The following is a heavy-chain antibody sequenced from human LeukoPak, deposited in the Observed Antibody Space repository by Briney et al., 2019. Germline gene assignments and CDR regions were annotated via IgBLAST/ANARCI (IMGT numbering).Heavy chain of an antibody. D-gene: IGHD3-9*01. V-gene: IGHV1-2*02. CDR2: INPNSGGT. CDR3: AREDYDILTGPDY. Sequence: ASVKASCKASGYTFTSYGISWVRQAPGQGLEWMGWINPNSGGTNYAQKFQGRVTMTRDTSISTAYMELSRLRSDDTAVYYCAREDYDILTGPDYWGQGTLVTVSS. CDR1: GYTFTSYG. J-gene: IGHJ4*02.